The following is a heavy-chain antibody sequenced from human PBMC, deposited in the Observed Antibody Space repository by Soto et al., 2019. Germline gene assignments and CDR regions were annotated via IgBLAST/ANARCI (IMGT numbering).Heavy chain of an antibody. CDR3: ARGPSSGSYYYYYYGMDV. Sequence: SETLSLTCTVSGGSISSYYWSWIRQPAGKGLEWIGRIYTSGSTNYNPSLKSRVTMSVDTSKNQFSLKLSSVTAADTAVYYCARGPSSGSYYYYYYGMDVWGQGTTVTVS. V-gene: IGHV4-4*07. J-gene: IGHJ6*02. CDR1: GGSISSYY. D-gene: IGHD3-22*01. CDR2: IYTSGST.